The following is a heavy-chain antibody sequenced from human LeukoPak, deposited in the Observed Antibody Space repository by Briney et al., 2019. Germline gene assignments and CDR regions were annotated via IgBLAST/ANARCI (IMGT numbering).Heavy chain of an antibody. CDR1: GYTFTSYY. J-gene: IGHJ4*02. V-gene: IGHV1-46*01. CDR2: INPSGGST. Sequence: ASVKVSCKASGYTFTSYYMHWVRQAPGQGLEWMGIINPSGGSTSYAQKFQGRVTMTRDMSTSTVYMELSSLRSEDTAVYYCARESVGYDSSGYLDYWGQGTLVTVSS. D-gene: IGHD3-22*01. CDR3: ARESVGYDSSGYLDY.